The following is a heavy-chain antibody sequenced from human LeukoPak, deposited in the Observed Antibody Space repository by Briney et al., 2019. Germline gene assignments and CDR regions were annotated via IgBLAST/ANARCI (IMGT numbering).Heavy chain of an antibody. Sequence: PGGSLRLSCAASGFTFSSYAMHWVRQAPGKGLEWVSFISSGSTYIYYADSMKGRFTISRDNAKNSLFLQMNSLRGEDTAVYYCARIPYSSSLTDAFDIWGQGTMVTVYS. D-gene: IGHD6-6*01. CDR1: GFTFSSYA. V-gene: IGHV3-21*01. CDR2: ISSGSTYI. CDR3: ARIPYSSSLTDAFDI. J-gene: IGHJ3*02.